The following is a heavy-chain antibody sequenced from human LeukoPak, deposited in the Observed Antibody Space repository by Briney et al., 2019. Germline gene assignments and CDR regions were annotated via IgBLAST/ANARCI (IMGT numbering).Heavy chain of an antibody. CDR2: VFHTGST. J-gene: IGHJ4*02. CDR3: ARDRGSQPFIDY. CDR1: GGSIDTYY. V-gene: IGHV4-59*01. Sequence: PSETLSLTCTVSGGSIDTYYSNWIRQPPGKGLEWIGYVFHTGSTNYNPSLKSRVTISVDTSKNQFSLKLSSVTAADTAVYYCARDRGSQPFIDYWGQGTLVTVSS. D-gene: IGHD1-26*01.